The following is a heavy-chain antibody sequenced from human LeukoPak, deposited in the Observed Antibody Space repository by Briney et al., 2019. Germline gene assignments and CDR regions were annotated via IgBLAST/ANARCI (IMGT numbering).Heavy chain of an antibody. J-gene: IGHJ5*02. D-gene: IGHD3-10*01. CDR2: IYYSGST. Sequence: SETLSLTCTVSGGSISSYYWSWIRQPPGKGLEWIGYIYYSGSTNYNPSLKSRVTISVDTSKNQFSLKLSSVTAADTAVYYCARSVTTMVRGVIIGIDPWGQGTLVTVSS. V-gene: IGHV4-59*01. CDR1: GGSISSYY. CDR3: ARSVTTMVRGVIIGIDP.